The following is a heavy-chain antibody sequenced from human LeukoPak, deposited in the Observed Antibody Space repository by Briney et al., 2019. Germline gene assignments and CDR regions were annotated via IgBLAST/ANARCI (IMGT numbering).Heavy chain of an antibody. CDR2: IYYTGST. CDR1: GGSISSLY. Sequence: SQTLSLTCSVSGGSISSLYWSWIRQPPGKGLEWIGYIYYTGSTNYNPSLKSRVTIFVDMSKNQFSLRLSSVTAADTALYYCARHRAYSSSSPFDYWGQGTLVTVSS. CDR3: ARHRAYSSSSPFDY. J-gene: IGHJ4*02. D-gene: IGHD6-6*01. V-gene: IGHV4-59*08.